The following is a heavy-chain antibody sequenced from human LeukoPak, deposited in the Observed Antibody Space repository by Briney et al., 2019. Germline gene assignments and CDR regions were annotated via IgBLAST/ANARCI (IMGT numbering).Heavy chain of an antibody. D-gene: IGHD3-9*01. J-gene: IGHJ4*02. CDR3: AKGPPFDRFI. CDR1: GFTFSSYA. V-gene: IGHV3-23*01. CDR2: ISGSGANT. Sequence: GGSLRLSCAASGFTFSSYAMSWVRQAPGKGLEWVSAISGSGANTYYADSVKGRYAISRDNSKNTLYLQMNSLRAEDSAVYYCAKGPPFDRFIWGQGTLVTVSS.